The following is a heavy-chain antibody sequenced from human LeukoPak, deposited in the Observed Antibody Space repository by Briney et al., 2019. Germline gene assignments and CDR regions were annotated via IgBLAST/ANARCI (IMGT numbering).Heavy chain of an antibody. CDR2: ISDSGGST. CDR1: GFTFSSYA. J-gene: IGHJ4*02. Sequence: PGGSLRLSCTASGFTFSSYAVSWVRQAPGKGLEWVSAISDSGGSTYYADSVKGRFTISRDNSKNTLYLQMNSLRAEDTAVYYCARSPYSSSFDYWGQGTLVTVSS. CDR3: ARSPYSSSFDY. D-gene: IGHD6-13*01. V-gene: IGHV3-23*01.